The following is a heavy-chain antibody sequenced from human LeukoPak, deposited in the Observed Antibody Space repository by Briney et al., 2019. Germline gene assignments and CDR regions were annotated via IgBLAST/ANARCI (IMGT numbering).Heavy chain of an antibody. V-gene: IGHV4-59*01. CDR3: ARGSSSWYRGGTSRDRGSGLY. Sequence: SETLSLTCTVSGGSMSSYYWSWIRQPPGKGLEWIGYIYYSGSTNYNASLKSRVTISVGTSKNQFSLKLSSVTAADTAVYYCARGSSSWYRGGTSRDRGSGLYWGQGTLVTVSS. D-gene: IGHD6-13*01. CDR2: IYYSGST. CDR1: GGSMSSYY. J-gene: IGHJ4*02.